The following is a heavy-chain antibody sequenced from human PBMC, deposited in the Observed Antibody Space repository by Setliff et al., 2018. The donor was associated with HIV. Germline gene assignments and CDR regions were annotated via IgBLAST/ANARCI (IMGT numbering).Heavy chain of an antibody. CDR1: GDSISSSTYY. D-gene: IGHD6-19*01. CDR3: ARHIHHFNVALAGTWYYFDY. V-gene: IGHV4-39*01. CDR2: IYYSGST. Sequence: SETLSLTCTVSGDSISSSTYYWGWIRQPPGKGLEWIGSIYYSGSTYYNPSLKTRVTISVDTSKFQFSLKLSSVTAADTAVYYCARHIHHFNVALAGTWYYFDYCGQGTLVTVSS. J-gene: IGHJ4*02.